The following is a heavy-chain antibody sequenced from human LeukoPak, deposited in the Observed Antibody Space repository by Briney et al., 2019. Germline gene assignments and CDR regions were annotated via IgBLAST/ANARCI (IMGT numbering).Heavy chain of an antibody. CDR2: TYTSGSL. D-gene: IGHD6-13*01. CDR1: GGSISSYY. CDR3: ARDDVGIAAAGGIY. Sequence: SETLSLTCTVSGGSISSYYWSWIRQPAGKGLEWIGRTYTSGSLNYNPSLKSRVTMSVDTAKNQFSLKLSSVTAADTAVYYCARDDVGIAAAGGIYWGQGTLVTVSS. J-gene: IGHJ4*02. V-gene: IGHV4-4*07.